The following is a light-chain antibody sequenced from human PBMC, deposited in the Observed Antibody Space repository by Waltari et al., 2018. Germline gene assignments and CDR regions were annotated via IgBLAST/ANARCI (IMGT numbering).Light chain of an antibody. CDR2: DAV. CDR1: QSVGKY. V-gene: IGKV3-11*01. Sequence: IVLTQSPATLSLSPGERATLSCRASQSVGKYLVWYQQKPGQAPRLLIYDAVIRAPGIPDRFIGSGSGTDFSLTISSLEPEDFAIYHCQQYLRLPVTFGPGTTVDI. CDR3: QQYLRLPVT. J-gene: IGKJ3*01.